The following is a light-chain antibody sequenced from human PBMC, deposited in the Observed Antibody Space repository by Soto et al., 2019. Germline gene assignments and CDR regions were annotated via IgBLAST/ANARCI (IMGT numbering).Light chain of an antibody. CDR2: GGT. CDR1: SSDVGGYNY. J-gene: IGLJ2*01. CDR3: SSFAGGGNPVL. Sequence: QSALTQPPSASGSLGQSVTISCTGTSSDVGGYNYVSWHQQHPGKAPKAMIFGGTKRPPGVPDRFSGSKSGNTASLTVSGLQAEDEADYYCSSFAGGGNPVLLGGGTKLTVL. V-gene: IGLV2-8*01.